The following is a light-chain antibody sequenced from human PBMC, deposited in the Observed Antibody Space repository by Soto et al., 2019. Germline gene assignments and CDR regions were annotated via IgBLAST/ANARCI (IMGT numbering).Light chain of an antibody. J-gene: IGLJ3*02. Sequence: QSALTQPASVSGSPGQSITISCTGTDSAIGNYNYVSWYQQHPGKAPKLMIYGVTNRPSGVSDRFSGSKSGNAASLTISGLQAEDEADYYCSSYTSYTTLWVFGGGTKRTVL. V-gene: IGLV2-14*01. CDR2: GVT. CDR3: SSYTSYTTLWV. CDR1: DSAIGNYNY.